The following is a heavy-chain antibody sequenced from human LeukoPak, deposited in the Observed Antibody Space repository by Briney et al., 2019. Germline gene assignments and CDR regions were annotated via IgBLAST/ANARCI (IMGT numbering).Heavy chain of an antibody. D-gene: IGHD3-22*01. J-gene: IGHJ3*02. CDR1: GFTFSSYA. Sequence: GRSLRLSCAASGFTFSSYAMHWVRQAPGKGLEWVAVISYDGSNKYYADSVKGRFTISRDNSKNTLYLQMNSLRAKDTAVYYCARVFLYYYDSSGYRDAFDIWGQGTMVTVSS. V-gene: IGHV3-30-3*01. CDR3: ARVFLYYYDSSGYRDAFDI. CDR2: ISYDGSNK.